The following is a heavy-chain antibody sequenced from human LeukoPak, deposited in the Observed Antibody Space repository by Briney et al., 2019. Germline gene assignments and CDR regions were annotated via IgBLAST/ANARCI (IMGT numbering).Heavy chain of an antibody. V-gene: IGHV4-59*08. D-gene: IGHD5-24*01. J-gene: IGHJ4*02. CDR1: GGSISRYC. CDR2: IYYSGST. Sequence: SETLSLTCTVSGGSISRYCWSWIRQPPGKGLEWIGYIYYSGSTNYNPSLKSRVTISVDTSKNQFSLKLSSVTAADTAVYYCASFDGYTTLDYWGQGTLVTVSS. CDR3: ASFDGYTTLDY.